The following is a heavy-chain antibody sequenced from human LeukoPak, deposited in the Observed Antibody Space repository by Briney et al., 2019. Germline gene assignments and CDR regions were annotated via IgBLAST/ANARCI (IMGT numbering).Heavy chain of an antibody. Sequence: GGSLRLSCAASGFTFSTNAMSWVRQAPGKGLEWVSAISGSGGSTYYADSVKGRFTISRDNSKNTLYLQMNSLRAEDTAVYYCAKDSAIFGVVHDAFDIWGQGTMVTVSS. D-gene: IGHD3-3*01. CDR2: ISGSGGST. V-gene: IGHV3-23*01. J-gene: IGHJ3*02. CDR3: AKDSAIFGVVHDAFDI. CDR1: GFTFSTNA.